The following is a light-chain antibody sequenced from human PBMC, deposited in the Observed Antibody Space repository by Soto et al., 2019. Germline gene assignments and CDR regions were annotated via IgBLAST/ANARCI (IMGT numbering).Light chain of an antibody. CDR2: KAS. CDR3: QQYNSYPLT. J-gene: IGKJ4*01. V-gene: IGKV1-5*03. CDR1: QNIKNW. Sequence: DIQMTQSPSTLSAFVGDRVTITCRASQNIKNWLAWYQQKPGKAPKLLIYKASNLEIEVPSRFSGSGSGTEFTLSISSLQPDDFAIYYCQQYNSYPLTFGGGTKVEIK.